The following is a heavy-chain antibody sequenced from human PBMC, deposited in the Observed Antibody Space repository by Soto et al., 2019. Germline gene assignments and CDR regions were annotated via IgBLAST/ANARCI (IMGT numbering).Heavy chain of an antibody. Sequence: ASVKVSCKASGYTFTSYAMHWVRQAPGQRLEWMGWINAGNGNTKYSQKFQGRVTITRDTSASTAYMELSSLRSEDTAVYYCAKGSSGWYHYYGMDVWGQGTTVTVSS. CDR1: GYTFTSYA. J-gene: IGHJ6*02. CDR3: AKGSSGWYHYYGMDV. D-gene: IGHD6-19*01. V-gene: IGHV1-3*01. CDR2: INAGNGNT.